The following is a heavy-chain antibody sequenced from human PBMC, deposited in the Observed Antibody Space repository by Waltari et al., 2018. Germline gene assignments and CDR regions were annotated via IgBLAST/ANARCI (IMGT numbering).Heavy chain of an antibody. V-gene: IGHV4-39*01. J-gene: IGHJ6*03. CDR2: ISSSGNP. CDR3: ATHGCSSSSCYFVKYYYIDV. D-gene: IGHD3-22*01. Sequence: QLQLQESGPGLVKPSETLSLTCTVSGGSISRSPYNWGWIRQPPGKGLEWIGSISSSGNPYSNPSLRSRVTMSVDTSKNQFSLRLSSVTAADTAVYYCATHGCSSSSCYFVKYYYIDVWGEGTTVTVSS. CDR1: GGSISRSPYN.